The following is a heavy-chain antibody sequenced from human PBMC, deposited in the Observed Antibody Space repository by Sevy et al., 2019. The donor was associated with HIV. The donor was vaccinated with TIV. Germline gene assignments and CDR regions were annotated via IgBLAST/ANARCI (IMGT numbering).Heavy chain of an antibody. CDR1: GFTFSSYS. V-gene: IGHV3-21*01. Sequence: GGSLRLSCAASGFTFSSYSMKWVRQAPGKGLEWVSSISSSSSHIYYADSVKGRFTISRDNAKNSLYLQMNSLRAEDTAVYYCAGLRYYYYMDVWGKVTTLTVSS. CDR2: ISSSSSHI. J-gene: IGHJ6*03. CDR3: AGLRYYYYMDV.